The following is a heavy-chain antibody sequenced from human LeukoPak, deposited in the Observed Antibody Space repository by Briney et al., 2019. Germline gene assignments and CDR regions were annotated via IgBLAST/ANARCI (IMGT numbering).Heavy chain of an antibody. D-gene: IGHD2-2*02. J-gene: IGHJ4*02. CDR2: IISSSSYI. Sequence: SGGSLRLSCAASGFTFSSYSMNWVRQAPGKGLEWVSSIISSSSYIYYADSVKGRFTISRDNAKNSLYLQMNSLRAEDTAVYYCARRSLDCSSTSCYTSGFDYWGQGTLVTVSS. V-gene: IGHV3-21*01. CDR1: GFTFSSYS. CDR3: ARRSLDCSSTSCYTSGFDY.